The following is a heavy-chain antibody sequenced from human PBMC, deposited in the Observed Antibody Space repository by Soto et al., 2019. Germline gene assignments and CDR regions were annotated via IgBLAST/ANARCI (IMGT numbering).Heavy chain of an antibody. D-gene: IGHD3-22*01. V-gene: IGHV1-8*01. CDR1: GYTFTYYD. J-gene: IGHJ6*02. CDR2: MSPNSDNT. CDR3: ARGIDQGMDV. Sequence: QGQLVQSGAEVKKPGASVKVSCKASGYTFTYYDSNWVRQATGQGPEWMGRMSPNSDNTGYAQKFQVRVTMTWNTSISTAYMELSSLRSEDTAVYYCARGIDQGMDVWGQGTTVTVSS.